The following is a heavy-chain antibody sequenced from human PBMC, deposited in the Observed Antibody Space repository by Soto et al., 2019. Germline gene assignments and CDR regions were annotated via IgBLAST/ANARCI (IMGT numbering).Heavy chain of an antibody. CDR3: AREDIVVVPAAISYYYGMDV. V-gene: IGHV3-48*03. CDR2: ISSSGSTI. Sequence: LRLSCAASGFTFSSYEMNWVHQAPGKGLEWVSYISSSGSTIYYADSVKGRFTISRDNAKNSLYLQMNSLRAEDTAVYYCAREDIVVVPAAISYYYGMDVWGQGTTVTVSS. D-gene: IGHD2-2*01. J-gene: IGHJ6*02. CDR1: GFTFSSYE.